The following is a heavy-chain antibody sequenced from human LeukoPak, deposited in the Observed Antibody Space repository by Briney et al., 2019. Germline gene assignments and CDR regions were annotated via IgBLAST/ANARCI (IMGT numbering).Heavy chain of an antibody. CDR1: GGSISSSSYY. Sequence: SETLYLTCTVPGGSISSSSYYWGWIRQPPGKGLEWIGSIYYSGSTSYNPSLKSRVTISVDTSKNQFSLKLSSVTAADTAVYYCARHRASYGAFDIWGHGTLVTVSS. CDR2: IYYSGST. J-gene: IGHJ3*02. V-gene: IGHV4-39*01. CDR3: ARHRASYGAFDI. D-gene: IGHD3-10*01.